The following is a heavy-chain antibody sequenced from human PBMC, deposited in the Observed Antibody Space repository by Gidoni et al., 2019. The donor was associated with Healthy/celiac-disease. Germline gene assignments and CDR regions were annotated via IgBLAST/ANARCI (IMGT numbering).Heavy chain of an antibody. CDR2: IYTSGST. CDR3: ARGVYCSSTSCYNHWFDP. Sequence: QVHLQESGPGLVKPSETLSLPCTVSGCSISRSYWSWIRQPSGKGLEWIGRIYTSGSTNYKPSLKSRVTMSVDTSKNQFSLKLSSVTAADTAVYYCARGVYCSSTSCYNHWFDPWGQGTLVTVSS. V-gene: IGHV4-4*07. J-gene: IGHJ5*02. CDR1: GCSISRSY. D-gene: IGHD2-2*02.